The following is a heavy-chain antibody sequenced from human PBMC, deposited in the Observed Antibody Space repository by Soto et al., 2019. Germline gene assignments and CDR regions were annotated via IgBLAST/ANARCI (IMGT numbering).Heavy chain of an antibody. J-gene: IGHJ4*02. V-gene: IGHV1-69*06. CDR2: IIPIFGTA. CDR1: GCNFSSYA. D-gene: IGHD5-18*01. CDR3: ARTLPEYSYGYAHFDY. Sequence: SVKVSCKASGCNFSSYAISWVRQAPGQGLEWMGGIIPIFGTANYAQKFQGRVTITADKSTSTAYMELSSLRSEDTAVYYCARTLPEYSYGYAHFDYWGQGTLVTVSS.